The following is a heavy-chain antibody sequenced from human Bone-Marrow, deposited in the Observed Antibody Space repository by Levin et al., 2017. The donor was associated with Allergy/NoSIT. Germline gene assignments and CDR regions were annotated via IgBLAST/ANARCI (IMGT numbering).Heavy chain of an antibody. CDR1: GFTFSSYA. CDR3: AKEKSITAFGVVTDTRVFDS. CDR2: ISGSGGST. Sequence: HAGGSLRLSCAASGFTFSSYAMNWVRQAPGKGPEWVSTISGSGGSTYYADSVKGRFTISRDNSKSTLYLQMNSLRAEDTAVYYWAKEKSITAFGVVTDTRVFDSWGQGTLVTVSS. J-gene: IGHJ4*02. V-gene: IGHV3-23*01. D-gene: IGHD3-3*01.